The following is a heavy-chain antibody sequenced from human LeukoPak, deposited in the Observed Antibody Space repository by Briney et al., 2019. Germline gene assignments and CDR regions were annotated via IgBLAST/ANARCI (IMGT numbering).Heavy chain of an antibody. CDR3: ARHFSSAWFGY. Sequence: GESLKISCQGSGYSFTNYWIGWVRPKPGKGLEWLGNINPADSYITHSPSFQGQVTFSADKSINTAYLHLTSLEASDTAMYYCARHFSSAWFGYWGQGTLVTVSS. J-gene: IGHJ4*02. CDR2: INPADSYI. CDR1: GYSFTNYW. V-gene: IGHV5-51*01. D-gene: IGHD2-2*01.